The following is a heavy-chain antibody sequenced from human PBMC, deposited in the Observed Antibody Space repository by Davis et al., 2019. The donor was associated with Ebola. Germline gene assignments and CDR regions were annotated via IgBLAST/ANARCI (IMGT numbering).Heavy chain of an antibody. Sequence: SVKVSCKASGGTFSSYAISWVRQAPGQGLEWMGRIIPILGIANYAQKFQGRVTITADESTSTAYMELSSLRSEDTAVYYCASRALLLTGNYYYYYYGMDVWGQGTTVTVSS. CDR3: ASRALLLTGNYYYYYYGMDV. CDR2: IIPILGIA. J-gene: IGHJ6*02. CDR1: GGTFSSYA. D-gene: IGHD1-20*01. V-gene: IGHV1-69*04.